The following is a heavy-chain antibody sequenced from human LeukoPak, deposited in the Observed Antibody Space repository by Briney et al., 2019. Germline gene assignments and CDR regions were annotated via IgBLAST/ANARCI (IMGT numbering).Heavy chain of an antibody. Sequence: PGGSLRLSCAASGFTFSSYGMSWVRQAPGKGLEWVSAISGSGGSTYYADSVKGRFTISRDNSKNTLYLQMNSLRAEDTAVYYCAKDRGITMVRGVKVGYWGQGTLVTVSS. CDR2: ISGSGGST. V-gene: IGHV3-23*01. D-gene: IGHD3-10*01. CDR1: GFTFSSYG. J-gene: IGHJ4*02. CDR3: AKDRGITMVRGVKVGY.